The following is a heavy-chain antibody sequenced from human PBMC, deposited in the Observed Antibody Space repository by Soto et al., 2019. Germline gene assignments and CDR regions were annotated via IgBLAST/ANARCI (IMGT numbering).Heavy chain of an antibody. J-gene: IGHJ5*02. V-gene: IGHV4-4*02. D-gene: IGHD6-19*01. CDR2: IFQSGST. CDR3: ARGRGRYSSGWSWFDP. CDR1: GGTIRSPDW. Sequence: SETLSLTCGVSGGTIRSPDWWTWVRQPPGKGLEWIGEIFQSGSTNYTPSLESRVTISVDKSKNQFSLTLTSVTAADTSVYFCARGRGRYSSGWSWFDPWGQGILVTVSS.